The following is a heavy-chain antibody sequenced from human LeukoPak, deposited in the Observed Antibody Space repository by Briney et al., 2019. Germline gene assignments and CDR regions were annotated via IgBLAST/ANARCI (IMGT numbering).Heavy chain of an antibody. V-gene: IGHV3-23*01. D-gene: IGHD6-19*01. J-gene: IGHJ4*02. CDR2: ISGSGGST. Sequence: GGSLRLSCAASGFTFSSYAMSWVRQAPGKGLEWVSAISGSGGSTYYADSVKGRFTISRDNSKNTLYLQMNSPRAEDTAVYYCTSGVAGNFDYWGQGTLVTVSS. CDR1: GFTFSSYA. CDR3: TSGVAGNFDY.